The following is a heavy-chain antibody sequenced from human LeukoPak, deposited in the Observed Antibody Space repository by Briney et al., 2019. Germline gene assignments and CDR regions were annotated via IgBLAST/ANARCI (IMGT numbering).Heavy chain of an antibody. CDR1: GYTFTSYG. CDR3: ARAERITIFGVVIRTDAFDI. Sequence: ASVKVSXKASGYTFTSYGISWVRQAPGQGLEWMGWISAYNGNTNYAQKLQGRVTMTTDTSTSTAYMELRSLRSGDTAVYYCARAERITIFGVVIRTDAFDIWGQGTMVTVSS. V-gene: IGHV1-18*01. D-gene: IGHD3-3*01. J-gene: IGHJ3*02. CDR2: ISAYNGNT.